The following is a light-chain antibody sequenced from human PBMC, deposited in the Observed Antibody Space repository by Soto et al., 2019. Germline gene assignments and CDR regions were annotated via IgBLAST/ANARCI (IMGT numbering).Light chain of an antibody. Sequence: DIQMTQSPSTLSASVGDRVTITCRASQSIRYWVAWYQHKPGKAPKLLIYDASTLESGVPTRFSGSGSGTEFTLTISSLQSEDFAVYYCQQYNNWPRTFGQGTKVDNK. J-gene: IGKJ1*01. CDR1: QSIRYW. CDR3: QQYNNWPRT. CDR2: DAS. V-gene: IGKV1-5*01.